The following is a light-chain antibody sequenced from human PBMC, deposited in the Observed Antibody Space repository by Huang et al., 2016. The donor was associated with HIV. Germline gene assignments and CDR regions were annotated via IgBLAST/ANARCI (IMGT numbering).Light chain of an antibody. V-gene: IGKV3-20*01. CDR2: GAS. CDR1: HSVSNNY. J-gene: IGKJ5*01. Sequence: EIVLTQSPGILSLSPGQRVTLYCRASHSVSNNYLAWYQQKPGRTPRLLIYGASNRATGIPDRFSGRGSGTDFTLTISRLEPEDFAVYYCHQYGDSPRNTFGQGTRLEIK. CDR3: HQYGDSPRNT.